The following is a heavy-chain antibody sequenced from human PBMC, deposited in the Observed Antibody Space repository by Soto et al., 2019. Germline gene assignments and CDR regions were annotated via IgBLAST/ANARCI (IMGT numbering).Heavy chain of an antibody. V-gene: IGHV4-31*03. CDR2: IYYSGST. J-gene: IGHJ5*02. Sequence: SETLSLTCTVSGGSISSGGYYWSWIRQHQGKGMEWIGYIYYSGSTYYNPSLKSRVTISVDTSKNQFSLKLSSVTAADTAVYYCARLLWFGELFPNWFDPWGQETLVTVSS. CDR3: ARLLWFGELFPNWFDP. D-gene: IGHD3-10*01. CDR1: GGSISSGGYY.